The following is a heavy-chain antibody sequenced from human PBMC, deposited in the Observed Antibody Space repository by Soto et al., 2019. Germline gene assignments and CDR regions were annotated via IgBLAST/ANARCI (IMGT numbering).Heavy chain of an antibody. Sequence: QVQLVQSGAEVKKPGSSVKVSCKASGGTFSRYGINWVRQAPGQGLEWMGGIIPIFGRANYAQKFQGRVTIPADEATSTGQVGLGSLRFEDTAVYYCGRNDGLDGIEGTCYFYFWGQGPLDTVPS. CDR3: GRNDGLDGIEGTCYFYF. V-gene: IGHV1-69*01. J-gene: IGHJ4*02. CDR2: IIPIFGRA. D-gene: IGHD2-15*01. CDR1: GGTFSRYG.